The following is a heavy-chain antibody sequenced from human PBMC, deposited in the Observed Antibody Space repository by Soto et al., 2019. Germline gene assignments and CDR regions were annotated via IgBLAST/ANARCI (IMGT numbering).Heavy chain of an antibody. CDR2: IYYSGSA. CDR3: ARSGGDYSNYPSDY. V-gene: IGHV4-31*03. J-gene: IGHJ4*02. CDR1: GGSISSGGYY. D-gene: IGHD4-4*01. Sequence: SETLSLTCTVSGGSISSGGYYWSWSRQHPGKGLEWIGYIYYSGSAYYNPSLKSRVTISVDTSKNQFSLKLSSVTAADTAVYYCARSGGDYSNYPSDYWGQGTLVTLSS.